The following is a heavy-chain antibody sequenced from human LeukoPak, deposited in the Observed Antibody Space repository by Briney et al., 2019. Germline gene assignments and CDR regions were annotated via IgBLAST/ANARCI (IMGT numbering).Heavy chain of an antibody. V-gene: IGHV1-69*05. CDR2: VIPMFGSA. CDR3: ARGGTATWLQLTGFYSFDV. D-gene: IGHD5-24*01. CDR1: GGTFSSHT. Sequence: GASVKVSFKTSGGTFSSHTINWVRQAPGQGLEWMGGVIPMFGSAEYTQKFQGRVTITTDHSTNTAYMELRSLRYEDTAMYYCARGGTATWLQLTGFYSFDVWGQGTMVTVSS. J-gene: IGHJ3*01.